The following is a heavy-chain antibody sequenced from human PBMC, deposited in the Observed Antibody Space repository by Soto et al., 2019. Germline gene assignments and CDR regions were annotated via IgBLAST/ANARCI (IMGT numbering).Heavy chain of an antibody. CDR1: GFRFSTYG. Sequence: QVQLVESGGGVVQPGRSLRLSCAASGFRFSTYGMHWVRQAPGKGLESLELIYFDGSNKYYADSVKGRFTICRDNSKNQLYMQMRSLRAEDTAVYYCARVGGTVTSDYWGQGTLVTVSS. CDR2: IYFDGSNK. V-gene: IGHV3-33*01. CDR3: ARVGGTVTSDY. J-gene: IGHJ4*02. D-gene: IGHD4-17*01.